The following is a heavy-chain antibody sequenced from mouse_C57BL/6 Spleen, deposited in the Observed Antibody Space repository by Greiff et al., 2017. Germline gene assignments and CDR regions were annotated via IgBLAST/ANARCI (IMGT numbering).Heavy chain of an antibody. CDR1: GYTFTSYW. D-gene: IGHD1-1*01. Sequence: QVQLQQPGAELVKPGASVKLSCKASGYTFTSYWMHWVKQRPGQGLEWIGMIHPNSGSTNYNEKFKSKATLTVDKSSSTAYMQLSSLTSEDSAVYYCARGGGSSYHYWYFDVWGTGTTVTVSS. CDR2: IHPNSGST. V-gene: IGHV1-64*01. CDR3: ARGGGSSYHYWYFDV. J-gene: IGHJ1*03.